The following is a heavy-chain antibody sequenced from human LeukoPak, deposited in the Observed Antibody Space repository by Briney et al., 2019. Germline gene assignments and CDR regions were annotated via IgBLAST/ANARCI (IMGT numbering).Heavy chain of an antibody. CDR3: ARAGVIRYVAWLINYYMDV. CDR1: GFTFTKHA. J-gene: IGHJ6*03. D-gene: IGHD3-9*01. Sequence: GGSLRLSCAASGFTFTKHAMQWVRQAPGKGLEYVSAISGNGGSTYYANSVKGRFTISRDNSKNTVYLQMDSLRAEDMAVYYCARAGVIRYVAWLINYYMDVWGKGTTVTVSS. CDR2: ISGNGGST. V-gene: IGHV3-64*01.